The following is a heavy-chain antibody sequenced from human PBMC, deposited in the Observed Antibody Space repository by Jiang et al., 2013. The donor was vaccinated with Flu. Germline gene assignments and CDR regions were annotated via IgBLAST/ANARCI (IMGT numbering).Heavy chain of an antibody. Sequence: VQLVESGGGVVQPGRSLRLSCAASGFTFSSYAMHWVRQAPGKGLEWVAVISSDGNNKYHADSVEGRFTISRDNSKNTLYLQMNSLRVDDTAVYYCARRLTVKGSDFDYWGQGTLVTVSS. V-gene: IGHV3-30-3*01. CDR3: ARRLTVKGSDFDY. D-gene: IGHD3-22*01. J-gene: IGHJ4*02. CDR1: GFTFSSYA. CDR2: ISSDGNNK.